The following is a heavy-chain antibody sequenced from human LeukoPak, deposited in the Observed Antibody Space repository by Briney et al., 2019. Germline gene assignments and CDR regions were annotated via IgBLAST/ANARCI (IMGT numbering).Heavy chain of an antibody. CDR3: ARGGNHADLDY. J-gene: IGHJ4*02. V-gene: IGHV4-30-2*01. CDR1: GGSISSGGYS. Sequence: SQTLSLTCAVSGGSISSGGYSWSWIRQPPGKGLEWIGYIYHSGSTYYNPSLKSRVTISVDRSKNQFSLKLSSVTAADTAVYYCARGGNHADLDYWGQGTLVTVSS. D-gene: IGHD4-23*01. CDR2: IYHSGST.